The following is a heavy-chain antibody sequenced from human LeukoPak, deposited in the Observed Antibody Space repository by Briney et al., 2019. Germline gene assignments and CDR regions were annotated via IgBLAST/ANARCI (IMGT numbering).Heavy chain of an antibody. CDR3: ARHTFGFDP. V-gene: IGHV4-38-2*02. J-gene: IGHJ5*02. D-gene: IGHD3-16*01. CDR2: IYHTGRT. Sequence: SETLSLSCSVSRLSISSRLYWAWIRQPPGKGLEWIGSIYHTGRTYYNPSLKSRVTISVDTSKKEFSLRLSPISAADTAVYYCARHTFGFDPWGQGTLVTVSS. CDR1: RLSISSRLY.